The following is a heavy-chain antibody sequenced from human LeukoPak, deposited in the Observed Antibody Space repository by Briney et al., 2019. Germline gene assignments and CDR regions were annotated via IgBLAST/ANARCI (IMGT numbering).Heavy chain of an antibody. CDR1: GGSISGYY. CDR2: IHHSGST. CDR3: ARSDYGSGNYYWSLDY. V-gene: IGHV4-34*01. Sequence: PSETLSLTCAAYGGSISGYYWSWIRQPPGKGLEWIAEIHHSGSTNYNPSLRSRVTISIDTSKNQFSLKLSSVTAADTAVYYCARSDYGSGNYYWSLDYWGQGTLVTVSS. J-gene: IGHJ4*02. D-gene: IGHD3-10*01.